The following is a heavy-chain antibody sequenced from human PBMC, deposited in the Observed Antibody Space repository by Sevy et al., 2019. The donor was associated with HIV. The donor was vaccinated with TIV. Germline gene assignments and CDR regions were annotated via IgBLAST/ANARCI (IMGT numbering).Heavy chain of an antibody. V-gene: IGHV3-23*01. D-gene: IGHD3-9*01. CDR2: ISGSGGST. Sequence: GGSLRLSCAASGFTFSSYAMSWVRQAPGKGLEWVSAISGSGGSTYYADSVKGRFTISRDNSKNTLYPQMNSLRAEDTAVYYCAKAYHVLRYFDWSPTGYFDYWGQGTLVTVSS. CDR3: AKAYHVLRYFDWSPTGYFDY. J-gene: IGHJ4*02. CDR1: GFTFSSYA.